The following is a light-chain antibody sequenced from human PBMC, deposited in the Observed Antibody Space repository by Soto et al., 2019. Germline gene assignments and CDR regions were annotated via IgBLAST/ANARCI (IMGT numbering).Light chain of an antibody. J-gene: IGKJ5*01. CDR3: QQLNSYPIT. V-gene: IGKV1-9*01. CDR1: QGISSY. Sequence: IPLTQSPSSLSASVGNRITITFRASQGISSYLAWYQQKPGKAPKLLIYAASTLQSGVPSRFSGSGSGTDFTLTISSLQPEDFATYYCQQLNSYPITFGQGTRLEIK. CDR2: AAS.